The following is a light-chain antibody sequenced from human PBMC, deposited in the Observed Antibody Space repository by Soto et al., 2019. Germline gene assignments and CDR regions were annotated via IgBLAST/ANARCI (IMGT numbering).Light chain of an antibody. Sequence: DIQMTQSPSSLSGSVGDRVTITCRASQSISSYLNWYQQKPGKTPKLLIYAASTLQSGVPSRFSGSGSGTDFTLTISSLQPEDFATYYCQQGYSTPLTFGGGTKVEIK. V-gene: IGKV1-39*01. J-gene: IGKJ4*01. CDR1: QSISSY. CDR3: QQGYSTPLT. CDR2: AAS.